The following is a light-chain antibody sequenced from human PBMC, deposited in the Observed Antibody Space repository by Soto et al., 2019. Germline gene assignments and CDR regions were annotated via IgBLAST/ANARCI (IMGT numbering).Light chain of an antibody. J-gene: IGKJ2*01. CDR2: DAA. CDR3: QQYDSLPQYT. V-gene: IGKV1-33*01. Sequence: DIQMTQSPSSLSVSVGDRVTITCQASQDISNYLNWYQQKPGKAPKLLIYDAANLETGVPSRFSGSGSGTDFTFTISSLQPEDIATYYCQQYDSLPQYTFGQRTKLEIK. CDR1: QDISNY.